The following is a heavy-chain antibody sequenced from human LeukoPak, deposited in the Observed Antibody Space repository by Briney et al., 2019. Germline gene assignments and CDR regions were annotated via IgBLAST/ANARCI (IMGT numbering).Heavy chain of an antibody. CDR3: AVPTGSYSLIGAFDI. CDR1: GGSISSSSYY. Sequence: TASETLSLTCTVSGGSISSSSYYWGWIRQPPGKGLEWIGSIYYSGSTYYNPSLKSRVTISVDTSKNQFSLKLSSVTAADTAVYYCAVPTGSYSLIGAFDIWGQGTMVTVSS. CDR2: IYYSGST. J-gene: IGHJ3*02. V-gene: IGHV4-39*07. D-gene: IGHD1-26*01.